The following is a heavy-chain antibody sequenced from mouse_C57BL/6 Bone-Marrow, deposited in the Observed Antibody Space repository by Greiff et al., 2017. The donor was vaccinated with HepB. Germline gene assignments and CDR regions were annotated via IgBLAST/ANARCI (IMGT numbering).Heavy chain of an antibody. D-gene: IGHD1-1*01. J-gene: IGHJ4*01. CDR3: ASTVVSYAMDY. CDR1: GYSFTSYY. V-gene: IGHV1-66*01. Sequence: QVQLQQSGPELVKPGASVKISCKASGYSFTSYYIHWVKQRPGQGLEWIGWIYPGSGNTKYNEKFKGKATLTADTSSSTAYMQLSSLTSEDSAVYYCASTVVSYAMDYWGQGTSVTVSS. CDR2: IYPGSGNT.